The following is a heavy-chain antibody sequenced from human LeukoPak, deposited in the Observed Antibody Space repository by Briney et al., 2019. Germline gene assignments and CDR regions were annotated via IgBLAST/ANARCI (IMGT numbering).Heavy chain of an antibody. V-gene: IGHV1-69*04. CDR1: GGTFSRYA. J-gene: IGHJ6*02. D-gene: IGHD5-12*01. CDR2: IIPIIGIV. Sequence: SVKVSCKASGGTFSRYAISWVRQAPGQGLEWMGRIIPIIGIVNYAQKFQGRVTITADKSTSTAYMELSSLRSEDTAVYYCARIPSGYTPNANYYYYGMDVWGQGTTVTVSS. CDR3: ARIPSGYTPNANYYYYGMDV.